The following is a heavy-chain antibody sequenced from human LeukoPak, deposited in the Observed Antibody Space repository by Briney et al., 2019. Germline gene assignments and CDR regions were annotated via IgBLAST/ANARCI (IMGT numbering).Heavy chain of an antibody. V-gene: IGHV4-59*01. CDR1: GGSISSYY. D-gene: IGHD1-26*01. Sequence: PSETLSLTCTVSGGSISSYYWSWIRQPPGKGLEWIGYIYYSGSTNYNPSLTSRVTISVDTSKNQFSLKLSSVTAADTAVYYCANLVGADYFDYWGQGTLVTVSS. J-gene: IGHJ4*02. CDR2: IYYSGST. CDR3: ANLVGADYFDY.